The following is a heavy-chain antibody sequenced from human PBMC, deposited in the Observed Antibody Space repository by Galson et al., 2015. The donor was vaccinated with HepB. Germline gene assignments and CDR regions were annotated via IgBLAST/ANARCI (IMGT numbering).Heavy chain of an antibody. Sequence: SLRLSCAASGFTFSSYSINWVRQAPGKGLEWVSSISSSSNYIYYADSVKGRFTISRDNAKNSLYLQMNSLRAEDTAVYYCARPLSGSYSFDYWGQGTLVTVSS. D-gene: IGHD1-26*01. CDR3: ARPLSGSYSFDY. CDR2: ISSSSNYI. J-gene: IGHJ4*02. CDR1: GFTFSSYS. V-gene: IGHV3-21*01.